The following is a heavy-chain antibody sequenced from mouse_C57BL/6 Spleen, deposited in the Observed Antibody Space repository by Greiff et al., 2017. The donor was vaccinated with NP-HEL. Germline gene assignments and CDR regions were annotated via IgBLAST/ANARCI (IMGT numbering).Heavy chain of an antibody. CDR3: ARELGRRDYFDD. V-gene: IGHV1-53*01. J-gene: IGHJ2*01. Sequence: VQLQQPGAELVKPGASVKLSCKASGYTFTSYWMHWVKQRPGQGLEWIGNINPSNGGTNYNEKFKSKATLTVDKSSSTAYMQLSSLTSEDSAVYYCARELGRRDYFDDWGQGTTLTVSS. CDR2: INPSNGGT. CDR1: GYTFTSYW. D-gene: IGHD4-1*01.